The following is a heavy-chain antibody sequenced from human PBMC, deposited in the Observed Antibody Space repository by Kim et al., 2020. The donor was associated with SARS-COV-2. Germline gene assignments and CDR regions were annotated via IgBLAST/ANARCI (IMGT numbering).Heavy chain of an antibody. CDR3: ARDIRSSASGSYF. J-gene: IGHJ4*02. CDR1: GFPFNVFE. CDR2: ISNRGTLI. D-gene: IGHD2-2*01. V-gene: IGHV3-48*03. Sequence: GGSLRLSCAASGFPFNVFEMHWVRQAPGKGLQWISFISNRGTLIEYADSVKGRFTVSRDNAKNSLFLQMNSLRVDDTAVYYCARDIRSSASGSYFWGQGTLVIVSS.